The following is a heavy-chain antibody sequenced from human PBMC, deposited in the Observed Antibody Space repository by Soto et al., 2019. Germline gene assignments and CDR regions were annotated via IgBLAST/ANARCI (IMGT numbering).Heavy chain of an antibody. V-gene: IGHV3-21*01. CDR1: GFTFSSYS. D-gene: IGHD3-9*01. CDR3: ARERDDILTGPYFDY. J-gene: IGHJ4*02. CDR2: ISSSSSYI. Sequence: GGSLRLSCAASGFTFSSYSMNWVRQAPGKGLEWVSSISSSSSYIYYADSVKGRFTISRDNAKNSLYLQMNSLRAEDTAVYYCARERDDILTGPYFDYWGQGTLVTVSS.